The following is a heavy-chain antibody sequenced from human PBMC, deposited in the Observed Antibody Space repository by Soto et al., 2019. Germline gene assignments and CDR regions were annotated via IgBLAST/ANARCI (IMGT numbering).Heavy chain of an antibody. V-gene: IGHV3-7*03. Sequence: GGSLRLSCAASGFTFSSYWMSWVRQAPGKGLEWVANIKQDGSEKYYVDSVKGRFTISRDNAKNSLYLQMNSLRAEDTAVYYCARERNGGSSPNDAFDIWGQGTMVTVSS. D-gene: IGHD1-26*01. CDR3: ARERNGGSSPNDAFDI. CDR2: IKQDGSEK. J-gene: IGHJ3*02. CDR1: GFTFSSYW.